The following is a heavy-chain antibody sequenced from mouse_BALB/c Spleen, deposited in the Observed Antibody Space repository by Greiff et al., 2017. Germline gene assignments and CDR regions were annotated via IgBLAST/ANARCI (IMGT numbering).Heavy chain of an antibody. D-gene: IGHD2-14*01. CDR2: IDPANGNT. CDR3: ARGVRQTWFAY. CDR1: GFNIKDTY. J-gene: IGHJ3*01. V-gene: IGHV14-3*02. Sequence: EVKLVESGAELVKPGASVKLSCTASGFNIKDTYMHWVKQRPEQGLEWIGRIDPANGNTKYDPKFQGKATITADTSSNTAYLQLSSLTSEDTAVYYCARGVRQTWFAYWGQGTLVTVSA.